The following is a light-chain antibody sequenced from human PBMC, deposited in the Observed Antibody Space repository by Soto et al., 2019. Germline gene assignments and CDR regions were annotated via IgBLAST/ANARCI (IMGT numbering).Light chain of an antibody. CDR3: QQYNTYPLT. CDR2: KAS. J-gene: IGKJ4*01. V-gene: IGKV1-5*03. CDR1: QSVSTW. Sequence: DIQMTQSPSALSASVGDRVTITCWASQSVSTWLAWYQQKPGTAPNLLIYKASSLEGGVPSRFSGSGSGTEFNITISSLQPDDFATYYCQQYNTYPLTFGGGTTVEIK.